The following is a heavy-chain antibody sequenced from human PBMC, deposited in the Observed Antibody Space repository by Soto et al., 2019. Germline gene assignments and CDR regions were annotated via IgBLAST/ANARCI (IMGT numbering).Heavy chain of an antibody. CDR1: GDSVSSSSVT. CDR2: TYYRSKWYN. Sequence: QTLSLTCAISGDSVSSSSVTWNWIRQSPSRGLEWLGRTYYRSKWYNDYAESVKSRITINPDTSNNQLSLQLNSVTPDDTAVYYCARLIGNSWLDSWGQGTLVTVSS. CDR3: ARLIGNSWLDS. J-gene: IGHJ5*01. V-gene: IGHV6-1*01. D-gene: IGHD2-8*01.